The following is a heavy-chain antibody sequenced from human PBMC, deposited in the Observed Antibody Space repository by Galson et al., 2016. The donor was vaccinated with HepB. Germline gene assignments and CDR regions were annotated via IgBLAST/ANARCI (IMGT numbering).Heavy chain of an antibody. V-gene: IGHV3-49*03. CDR1: GFTFGDYA. CDR3: TRAITMARGVRRSWFDP. D-gene: IGHD3-10*01. J-gene: IGHJ5*02. Sequence: SLRLSCAASGFTFGDYAMSWFRQAPGKGLEWVGFIRSKAYGGTTEYAASVKGRFTISRDDSKSIAYLQMNSLKTEDTAVYYCTRAITMARGVRRSWFDPWGQGTLVTVSS. CDR2: IRSKAYGGTT.